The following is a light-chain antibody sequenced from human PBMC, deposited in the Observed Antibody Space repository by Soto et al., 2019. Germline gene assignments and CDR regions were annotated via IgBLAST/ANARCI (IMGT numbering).Light chain of an antibody. Sequence: EIVLTQSPGTLSLSPGDRATLSCRASQSVSSSYLAWYQQKPGQAPRLLIYGASSRATGIPDRFSGSGSGTDYTLTISRLEPEDFAVYYCHQYGSSPPTFGQGTKVEIK. J-gene: IGKJ1*01. CDR1: QSVSSSY. CDR2: GAS. V-gene: IGKV3-20*01. CDR3: HQYGSSPPT.